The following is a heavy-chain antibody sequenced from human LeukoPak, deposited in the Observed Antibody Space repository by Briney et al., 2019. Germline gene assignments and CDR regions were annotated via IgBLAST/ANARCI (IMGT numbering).Heavy chain of an antibody. Sequence: GGSLRLSCAASGITFSRFWMSWVRQAPGKGLEWVAVISYDGSNKYYADSVKGRFTISRDNSKNTLYLQMNSLRAEDTAVYYCAREYYDSSGYRDYYFDYWGQGTLVTVSS. CDR1: GITFSRFW. D-gene: IGHD3-22*01. V-gene: IGHV3-30*03. J-gene: IGHJ4*02. CDR2: ISYDGSNK. CDR3: AREYYDSSGYRDYYFDY.